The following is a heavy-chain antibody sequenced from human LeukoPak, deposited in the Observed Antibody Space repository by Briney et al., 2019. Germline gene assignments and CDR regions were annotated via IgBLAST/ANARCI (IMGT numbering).Heavy chain of an antibody. D-gene: IGHD1-26*01. CDR2: IGGTGATT. J-gene: IGHJ3*02. Sequence: GGSLRLSCAASGFSFSSYAMTWVRQAPGKGLEWVSGIGGTGATTYYADSVKGRFTISRDNSKNTLYLQMNSLRAEDTALYYCAKDEPGYSGSWDDAFDIWGQGTMVTVSS. CDR3: AKDEPGYSGSWDDAFDI. CDR1: GFSFSSYA. V-gene: IGHV3-23*01.